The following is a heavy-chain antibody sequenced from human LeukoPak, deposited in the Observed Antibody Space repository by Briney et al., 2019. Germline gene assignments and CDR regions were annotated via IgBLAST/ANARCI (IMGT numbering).Heavy chain of an antibody. V-gene: IGHV3-7*01. CDR1: GFTFSSYW. Sequence: PGGSLRLSCAASGFTFSSYWMSWVRQAPGKGLEWVANIKPDGSEKYYVGSVKGRFTISRDNAKNSLYLQINSLRAEDTAVFYCATGYCTSTTCYRSRFDYWGQGTLVTVSS. D-gene: IGHD2-2*01. CDR2: IKPDGSEK. J-gene: IGHJ4*02. CDR3: ATGYCTSTTCYRSRFDY.